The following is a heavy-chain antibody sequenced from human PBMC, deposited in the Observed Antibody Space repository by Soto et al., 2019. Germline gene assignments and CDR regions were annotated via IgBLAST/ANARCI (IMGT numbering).Heavy chain of an antibody. D-gene: IGHD3-3*01. CDR1: GFTFSSYS. CDR3: ASDFWREDNYYYYGMAV. V-gene: IGHV3-48*02. J-gene: IGHJ6*02. Sequence: PGGSLRLSWAAAGFTFSSYSMNWVRQAPGKGMEWVSYISSSSSTIYYADSVKGRFTISRDNAKNSLYLQMNSLRDEDTAVYYCASDFWREDNYYYYGMAVWGQGTTVTVSS. CDR2: ISSSSSTI.